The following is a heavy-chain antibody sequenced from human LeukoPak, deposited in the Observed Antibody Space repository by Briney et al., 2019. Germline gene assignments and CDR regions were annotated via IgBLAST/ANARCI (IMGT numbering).Heavy chain of an antibody. V-gene: IGHV4-4*07. CDR2: IYSSGST. J-gene: IGHJ5*02. CDR3: ARDLGMAVALPFDP. Sequence: SETLSPTCTVSGGSISSYYWSWIRQPAGRGLEWIGRIYSSGSTNYNPSLKSRVTMSVDTPKNQFSLKLSSVTAADTAVYYCARDLGMAVALPFDPWGQGTLVTVSS. CDR1: GGSISSYY. D-gene: IGHD6-19*01.